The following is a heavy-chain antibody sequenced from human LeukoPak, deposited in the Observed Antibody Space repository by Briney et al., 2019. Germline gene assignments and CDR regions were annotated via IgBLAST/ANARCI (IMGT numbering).Heavy chain of an antibody. CDR3: AREVSVVPAAILGFDY. CDR1: GFTFDDYG. J-gene: IGHJ4*02. Sequence: GGSLRLSCAASGFTFDDYGMSWVRQAPGKGLEWVSSISSSSSYIYYADSVKGRFTISRDNAKNSLYLQMNSLRAEDTAVYYCAREVSVVPAAILGFDYWGQGTLVTVSS. V-gene: IGHV3-21*01. D-gene: IGHD2-2*02. CDR2: ISSSSSYI.